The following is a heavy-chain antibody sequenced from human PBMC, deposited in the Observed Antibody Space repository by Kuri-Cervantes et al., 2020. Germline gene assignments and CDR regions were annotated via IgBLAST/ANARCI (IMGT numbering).Heavy chain of an antibody. CDR1: GYSISSGYY. CDR3: ARDWVSIAAAGTWGAFDI. V-gene: IGHV4-38-2*02. CDR2: IYHSGST. J-gene: IGHJ3*02. Sequence: SETLSLTCAVSGYSISSGYYWGWIRQPPGKGLEWIGSIYHSGSTYYNPSLKSRVTISVDTSKNQFSLKLSSVTAADTAVYYCARDWVSIAAAGTWGAFDIWGQGTMVTVSS. D-gene: IGHD6-13*01.